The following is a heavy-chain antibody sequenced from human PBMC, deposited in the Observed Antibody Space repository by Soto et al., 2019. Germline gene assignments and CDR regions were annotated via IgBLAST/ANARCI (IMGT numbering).Heavy chain of an antibody. Sequence: GSLRPPCAASGFTFRSFVMEWVRQAPGEGLGGVSTISSNSAYIYYTDALRASFTISRDNAKNSLHLQMNSLRAEDTAVYYCTRDASQASSARGWFDPWGPGTPVTVSS. D-gene: IGHD6-13*01. CDR2: ISSNSAYI. J-gene: IGHJ5*02. V-gene: IGHV3-21*01. CDR3: TRDASQASSARGWFDP. CDR1: GFTFRSFV.